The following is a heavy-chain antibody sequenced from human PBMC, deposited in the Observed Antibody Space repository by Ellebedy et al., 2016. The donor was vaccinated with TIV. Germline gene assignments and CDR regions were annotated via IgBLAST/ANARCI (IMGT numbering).Heavy chain of an antibody. V-gene: IGHV3-23*01. J-gene: IGHJ4*02. CDR3: AKDRGYHDNSGYYDD. D-gene: IGHD3-22*01. Sequence: GESLKISCAASGFTFRSYAMSWVRQAPGRGLEWVSGISASGASTYYADSVKGRFTVSRDNPKSTLYLQMNSLRAEDTAIYYCAKDRGYHDNSGYYDDWGQGTRVTVST. CDR2: ISASGAST. CDR1: GFTFRSYA.